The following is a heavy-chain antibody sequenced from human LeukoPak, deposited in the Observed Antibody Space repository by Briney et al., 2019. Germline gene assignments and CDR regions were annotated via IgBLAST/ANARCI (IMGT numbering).Heavy chain of an antibody. V-gene: IGHV3-30*02. CDR1: GFTLRTYG. D-gene: IGHD4-17*01. CDR3: AKAGVGGLDRTVTTADY. CDR2: IRYDGSDK. Sequence: PGGSLRLSCAASGFTLRTYGMHWVRQAPGKGLEWVAFIRYDGSDKYYADSVKGRFTISRDDSKNTLYLQMNSLRAEDTAVYYCAKAGVGGLDRTVTTADYWGQGTLVTVSS. J-gene: IGHJ4*02.